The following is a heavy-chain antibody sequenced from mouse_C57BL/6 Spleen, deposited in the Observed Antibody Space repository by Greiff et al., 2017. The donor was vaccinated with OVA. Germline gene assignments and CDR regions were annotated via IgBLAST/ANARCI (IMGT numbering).Heavy chain of an antibody. Sequence: QVQLQQPGAELVRPGSSVKLSCKASGYTFTSYWMHWVKQRPIQGLEWIGNIDPSDSETHYNQKFKDKATLTVDKSSSTAYMQLSSLTSEDSAVSYCARDGYQGYFDVWGTGTTVTVSS. J-gene: IGHJ1*03. CDR3: ARDGYQGYFDV. V-gene: IGHV1-52*01. CDR2: IDPSDSET. D-gene: IGHD2-3*01. CDR1: GYTFTSYW.